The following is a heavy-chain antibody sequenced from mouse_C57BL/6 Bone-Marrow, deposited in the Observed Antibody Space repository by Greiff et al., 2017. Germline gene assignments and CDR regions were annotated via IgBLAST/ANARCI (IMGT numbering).Heavy chain of an antibody. CDR2: ISYSGST. J-gene: IGHJ2*01. CDR1: GYSITSDY. Sequence: EVKLMESGPGLAKPSQTLSLTCSVTGYSITSDYWNWIRKFPGNKLEYMGYISYSGSTYYNPSLKSRISITRDTSKNQYYLQLNSVTTEDTATYYCARFPYYGNSFYYFDYWGQGTTLTVSS. D-gene: IGHD2-10*01. CDR3: ARFPYYGNSFYYFDY. V-gene: IGHV3-8*01.